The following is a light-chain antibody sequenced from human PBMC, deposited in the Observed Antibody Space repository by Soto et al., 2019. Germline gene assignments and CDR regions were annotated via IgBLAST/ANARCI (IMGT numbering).Light chain of an antibody. CDR1: SSDVGNYDY. V-gene: IGLV2-8*01. CDR2: EVS. J-gene: IGLJ2*01. CDR3: SSYAGSNNYVI. Sequence: QSALTQPPSESGSPGQSVTISCTGTSSDVGNYDYVSWYQQHPGKAPKLMIFEVSKRSSGVPGRFSGSKSGNTASLTVSGLQAEDEADYFCSSYAGSNNYVIFGGGNKLTVL.